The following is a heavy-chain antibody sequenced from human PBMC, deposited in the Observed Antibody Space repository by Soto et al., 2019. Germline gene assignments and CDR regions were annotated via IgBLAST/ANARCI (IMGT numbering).Heavy chain of an antibody. CDR3: ARGRGYCSSTSCYFFFDY. V-gene: IGHV4-59*12. Sequence: PSETLSLTCTVSGGSITKYYWSWIRQPPGQGLESVGYIFYTGSTNYNPSLKSRVTISVDTSKNQFSLKLSSVTAADTAVYYCARGRGYCSSTSCYFFFDYWGQGTLVTVSS. CDR1: GGSITKYY. D-gene: IGHD2-2*01. CDR2: IFYTGST. J-gene: IGHJ4*02.